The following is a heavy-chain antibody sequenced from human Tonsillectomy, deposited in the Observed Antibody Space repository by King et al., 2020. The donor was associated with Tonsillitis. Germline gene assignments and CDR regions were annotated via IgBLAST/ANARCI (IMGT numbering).Heavy chain of an antibody. V-gene: IGHV3-23*04. J-gene: IGHJ4*02. D-gene: IGHD4/OR15-4a*01. Sequence: VQLVESGGGLVQPGGSLRLSCAASGFTFSSYAMSWVRQAPGKGLEWVSAISGSGGSTYYADTVKGRFTISRDNSTNTLYLQMNSLRAEDTAVYYCAKDAGAPTCRPFYFDYLGQGTLVTVSS. CDR2: ISGSGGST. CDR1: GFTFSSYA. CDR3: AKDAGAPTCRPFYFDY.